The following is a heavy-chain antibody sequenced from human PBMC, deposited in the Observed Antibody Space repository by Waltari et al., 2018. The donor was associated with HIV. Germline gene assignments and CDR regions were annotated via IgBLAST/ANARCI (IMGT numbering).Heavy chain of an antibody. CDR3: ARDKGTRYLDQ. CDR1: GLPFRASV. CDR2: IWSEGRNE. J-gene: IGHJ5*02. V-gene: IGHV3-33*01. Sequence: QVELVESGGGVVQPGMSLKLSCPASGLPFRASVMHWVRQAPGKGLDWVGMIWSEGRNEYYADAVKGRFTISRDNYKNTVYLQMNSLRAEDTAVYYCARDKGTRYLDQWGQGTLVTVSS. D-gene: IGHD1-7*01.